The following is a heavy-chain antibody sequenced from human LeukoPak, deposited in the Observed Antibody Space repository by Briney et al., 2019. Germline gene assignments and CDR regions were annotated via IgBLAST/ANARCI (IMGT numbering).Heavy chain of an antibody. J-gene: IGHJ4*02. D-gene: IGHD3-22*01. CDR1: GGSISSYY. CDR3: ARDGDYYDSSGYTNYFDY. V-gene: IGHV4-38-2*02. Sequence: SETLSLTCTVSGGSISSYYWGWIRQPPGKGLEWMGSIYHSGSTYYNLSLKSRVTISVDTSKNQFSLKLSSVTAADTAVYYCARDGDYYDSSGYTNYFDYWGQGTLVTVSS. CDR2: IYHSGST.